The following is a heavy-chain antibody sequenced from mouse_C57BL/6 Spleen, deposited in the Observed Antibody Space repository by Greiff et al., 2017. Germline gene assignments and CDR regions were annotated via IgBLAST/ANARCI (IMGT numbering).Heavy chain of an antibody. V-gene: IGHV1-72*01. D-gene: IGHD6-5*01. CDR3: ARECNSAIDY. CDR1: GYTFTSYW. Sequence: QVQLQQPGAELVKPGASVTMSCKASGYTFTSYWMHWVKQRPGRGLEWIGRINPNSGGTKYTEKFQRKAPLTVDNPASTAYMKLSSLTSEDSAVYYCARECNSAIDYWGQGTSVTVSS. J-gene: IGHJ4*01. CDR2: INPNSGGT.